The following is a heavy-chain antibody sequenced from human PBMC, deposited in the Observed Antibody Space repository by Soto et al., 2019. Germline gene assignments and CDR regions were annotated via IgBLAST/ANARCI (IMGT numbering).Heavy chain of an antibody. V-gene: IGHV1-69*13. CDR1: GGTFSSYA. D-gene: IGHD3-3*01. CDR3: ARERDFLSGYSPNYYYYYGMDV. J-gene: IGHJ6*02. Sequence: GASVKVSCKASGGTFSSYAISWVRQAPGQGLEWMGGIIPIFGTANYAQKFQGRVTITADESTSTAYMELSSLRSEDTAVYYCARERDFLSGYSPNYYYYYGMDVSGQGTPVTV. CDR2: IIPIFGTA.